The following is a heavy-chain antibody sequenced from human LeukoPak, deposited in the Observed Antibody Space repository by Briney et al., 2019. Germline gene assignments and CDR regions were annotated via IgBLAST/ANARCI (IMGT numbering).Heavy chain of an antibody. CDR3: ARLTAYSYGRGY. CDR2: IYSNGST. CDR1: GGSISSSRYY. J-gene: IGHJ4*02. Sequence: SETLSLTCTVSGGSISSSRYYWGWIRQPPGKGLEYIGNIYSNGSTYYNPSLKSRVTISVDTSRGQFSLMLSSVTAADTAFYYCARLTAYSYGRGYWGQGTLVTVSS. D-gene: IGHD5-18*01. V-gene: IGHV4-39*01.